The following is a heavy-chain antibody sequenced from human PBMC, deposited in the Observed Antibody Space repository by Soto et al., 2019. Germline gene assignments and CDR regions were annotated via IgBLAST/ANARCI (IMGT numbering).Heavy chain of an antibody. CDR2: IYPGDSDT. Sequence: PGESLKISCKGSGYSFTSYWIGWVRQMPGKGLEWMGIIYPGDSDTRYSPSFQGQVTISADKSISTAYLQWTSLKASDTAMYYCATSPTYGAYGGEFDPWGQETMVTVSS. CDR1: GYSFTSYW. CDR3: ATSPTYGAYGGEFDP. D-gene: IGHD3-10*01. J-gene: IGHJ5*02. V-gene: IGHV5-51*01.